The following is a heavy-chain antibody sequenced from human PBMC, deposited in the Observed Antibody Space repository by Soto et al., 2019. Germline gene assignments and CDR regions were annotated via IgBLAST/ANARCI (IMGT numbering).Heavy chain of an antibody. CDR2: ISYDGSNK. CDR1: CFSVSSDG. CDR3: AKTLVPAPSTPGDFYSGMDV. V-gene: IGHV3-30*18. Sequence: XGSMRLSCAASCFSVSSDGVHGVRQAPGKGLEWVAVISYDGSNKYYADSVKGRFTISRDTSKNTLYLQMNSLRAEDSAVYYCAKTLVPAPSTPGDFYSGMDVSGQRTTVSVSS. D-gene: IGHD2-2*01. J-gene: IGHJ6*02.